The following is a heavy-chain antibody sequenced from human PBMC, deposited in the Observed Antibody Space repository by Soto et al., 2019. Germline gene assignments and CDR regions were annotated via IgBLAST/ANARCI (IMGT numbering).Heavy chain of an antibody. CDR3: AILRLTAYFHD. J-gene: IGHJ4*02. Sequence: QVQLVESGGGLVKPGGSLRLSCVASGFTFSDHYMTWIRQAPGKGLEWLSYISTSSSYTNYADSVKGRFTISRDNAMNSLYLQMNSLRAEDTAVYYCAILRLTAYFHDWGQGTLLTVSS. CDR1: GFTFSDHY. V-gene: IGHV3-11*05. CDR2: ISTSSSYT. D-gene: IGHD2-15*01.